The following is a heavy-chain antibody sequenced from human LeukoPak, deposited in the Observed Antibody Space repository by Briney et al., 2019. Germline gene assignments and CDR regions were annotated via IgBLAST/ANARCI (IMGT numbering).Heavy chain of an antibody. CDR1: GYSIRSGYF. D-gene: IGHD5-18*01. CDR2: IYHSGST. Sequence: PSETLSLTCTVSGYSIRSGYFWGGIRQPPGKGLEWIGSIYHSGSTYYNPSLKSRVTISVDTSKNQFSLKLSSVTAADTAVYYCALRGYSYALWKIFDYWGQGTLVTVSS. V-gene: IGHV4-38-2*02. J-gene: IGHJ4*02. CDR3: ALRGYSYALWKIFDY.